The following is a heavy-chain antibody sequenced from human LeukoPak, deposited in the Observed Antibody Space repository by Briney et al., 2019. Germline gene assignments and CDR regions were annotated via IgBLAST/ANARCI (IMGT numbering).Heavy chain of an antibody. CDR1: GGSISSSSYY. CDR3: ARRGRWRYSYGPIDY. D-gene: IGHD5-18*01. CDR2: IYYSGST. Sequence: SETLSLTCTVSGGSISSSSYYWGWIRQPPGKGLEWIGSIYYSGSTYYNPSLKSRVTISVDTSKNQFSLKLSSVTAADTAVYYCARRGRWRYSYGPIDYWDQGTLVTVSS. J-gene: IGHJ4*02. V-gene: IGHV4-39*01.